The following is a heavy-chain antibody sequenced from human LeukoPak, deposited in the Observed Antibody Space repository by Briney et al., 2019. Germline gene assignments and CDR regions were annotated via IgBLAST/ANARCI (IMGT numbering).Heavy chain of an antibody. CDR3: AREGGNWGEGYFDY. J-gene: IGHJ4*02. CDR1: EFTFSDYY. CDR2: ISGSSSTM. Sequence: PGGSLRLSCAASEFTFSDYYVSWIRQVPGKGLEWVSYISGSSSTMYYANSVKGRFTISRDNAKNLLYLQMNSLRAEDTAVYYCAREGGNWGEGYFDYWGQGTLVTVSS. V-gene: IGHV3-11*01. D-gene: IGHD7-27*01.